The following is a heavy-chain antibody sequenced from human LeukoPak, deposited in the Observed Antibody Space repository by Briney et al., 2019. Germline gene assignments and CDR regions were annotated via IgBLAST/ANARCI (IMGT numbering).Heavy chain of an antibody. J-gene: IGHJ4*01. CDR2: IYYSGST. D-gene: IGHD5-24*01. CDR3: AVQAPDGFPR. V-gene: IGHV4-59*08. Sequence: SETLSLTCTVSGGSISIYYWSWIRQPPGKGLEWIGYIYYSGSTNYNPSLKSRVTISVDTSKNQFSIKMSSVTAADTAVYYSAVQAPDGFPRWGQGTLVTVSS. CDR1: GGSISIYY.